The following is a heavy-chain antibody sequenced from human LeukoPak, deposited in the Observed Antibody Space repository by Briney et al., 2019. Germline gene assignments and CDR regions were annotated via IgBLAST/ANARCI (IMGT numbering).Heavy chain of an antibody. D-gene: IGHD1-14*01. CDR3: ARGTLTAPRSAFDI. CDR1: GGTFSSYA. V-gene: IGHV1-2*04. J-gene: IGHJ3*02. Sequence: GASVKVSCKASGGTFSSYAISWVRQAPGQGLEWMGWINPDSGGTHYAQNFQGWVTMTRDTSISTAYMELSRLRSDDTAVYYCARGTLTAPRSAFDIWGQGTMVTVSS. CDR2: INPDSGGT.